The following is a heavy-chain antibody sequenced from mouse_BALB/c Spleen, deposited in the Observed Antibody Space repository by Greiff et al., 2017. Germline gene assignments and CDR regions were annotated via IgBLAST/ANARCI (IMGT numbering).Heavy chain of an antibody. V-gene: IGHV5-4*02. CDR3: ARHGYYFDY. CDR1: GFTFSDYY. J-gene: IGHJ2*01. Sequence: EVQLVESGGGLVKPGGSLKLSCAASGFTFSDYYMYWVRQTPEKRLEWVATISDGGSYTYYPDTVKGRFTISRDNAKNTLYLQMSSLKSEDTAMYYCARHGYYFDYWGQGTTLTVSS. CDR2: ISDGGSYT. D-gene: IGHD1-2*01.